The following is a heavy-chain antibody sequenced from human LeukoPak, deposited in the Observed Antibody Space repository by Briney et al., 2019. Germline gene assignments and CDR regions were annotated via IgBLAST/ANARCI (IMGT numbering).Heavy chain of an antibody. J-gene: IGHJ4*02. D-gene: IGHD4-11*01. CDR3: ARLVTSYFVY. Sequence: GESLKISCKGSGYIFTTYWIAWVRQMPGKGLEWMGSIYPGDSDTRYSPSFQGQVTISADKSISTAYLQWSSLKASDTAMYYCARLVTSYFVYWGEGTLVTVSS. V-gene: IGHV5-51*01. CDR2: IYPGDSDT. CDR1: GYIFTTYW.